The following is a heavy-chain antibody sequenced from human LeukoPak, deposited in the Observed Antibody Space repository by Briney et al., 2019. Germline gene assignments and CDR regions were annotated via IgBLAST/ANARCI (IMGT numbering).Heavy chain of an antibody. CDR1: GGPFSGYH. CDR3: ARGYSRSWRYYYYSYYMDV. D-gene: IGHD6-13*01. CDR2: INHSEST. J-gene: IGHJ6*03. Sequence: PSETLSLTYAVYGGPFSGYHWMWLRQPPGEGVVWFGEINHSESTNYNPPLKSRVTISVDTSKNQFSLKLSSVTAADTAVYYCARGYSRSWRYYYYSYYMDVWREGTTVTVSS. V-gene: IGHV4-34*01.